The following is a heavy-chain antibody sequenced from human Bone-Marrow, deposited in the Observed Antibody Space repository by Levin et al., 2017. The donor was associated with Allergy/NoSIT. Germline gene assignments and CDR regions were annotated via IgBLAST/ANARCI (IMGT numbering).Heavy chain of an antibody. CDR2: IYYSGST. CDR3: ARDQQDVWELPLLTNWGRPDYFDY. Sequence: PSETLSLTCTVSGGSISSSSYYWGWIRQPPGKGLEWIGSIYYSGSTYYNPSLKSRVTISVDTSKNQFSLKLSSVTAADTAVYYCARDQQDVWELPLLTNWGRPDYFDYWGQGTLVTVSS. J-gene: IGHJ4*02. CDR1: GGSISSSSYY. D-gene: IGHD1-26*01. V-gene: IGHV4-39*07.